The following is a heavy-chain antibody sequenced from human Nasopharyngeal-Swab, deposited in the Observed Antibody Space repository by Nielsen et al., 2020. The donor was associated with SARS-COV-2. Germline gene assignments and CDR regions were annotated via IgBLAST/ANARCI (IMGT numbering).Heavy chain of an antibody. J-gene: IGHJ4*02. Sequence: SETLSLTCTVSGGSISSGGYYWSWIRQHPGKGLEWIGHIYYSGSTYYNPSLKSRVTISVDTSKNQFSLKLSSVTAADTAVYYCARGGDTAMVYDYWGQGTLVTVSS. CDR1: GGSISSGGYY. D-gene: IGHD5-18*01. CDR3: ARGGDTAMVYDY. CDR2: IYYSGST. V-gene: IGHV4-31*03.